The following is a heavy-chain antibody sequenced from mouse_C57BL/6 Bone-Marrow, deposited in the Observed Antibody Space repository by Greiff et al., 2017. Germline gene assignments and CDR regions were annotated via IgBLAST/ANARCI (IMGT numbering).Heavy chain of an antibody. V-gene: IGHV1-53*01. Sequence: QVQLKQSGTELVKPGASVKLSCKASGYTFTSYWMHWVKQRPGQGLEWIGNINPSNGGTNYNEKFKSKATLTVDKSSSTAYMQLSSLTSEDSAVYYCAIGDYGRLFDYWGQGTTLTVSS. D-gene: IGHD1-1*01. CDR2: INPSNGGT. CDR3: AIGDYGRLFDY. J-gene: IGHJ2*01. CDR1: GYTFTSYW.